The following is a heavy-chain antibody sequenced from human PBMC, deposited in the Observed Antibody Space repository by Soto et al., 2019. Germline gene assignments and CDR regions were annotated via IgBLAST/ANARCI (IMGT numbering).Heavy chain of an antibody. D-gene: IGHD6-19*01. CDR2: TRNKTKSYTT. CDR1: GFTFSDHY. Sequence: EVQLVESGGGLVQPGGSLRLSCAAFGFTFSDHYMDWVRQAPGKGLEWVGRTRNKTKSYTTEYAASVKGRFTISRDESKSSLYLQMNSLKTEDTAVYYCARVGNSGWYYCDYWGQGTLVTVSS. CDR3: ARVGNSGWYYCDY. J-gene: IGHJ4*02. V-gene: IGHV3-72*01.